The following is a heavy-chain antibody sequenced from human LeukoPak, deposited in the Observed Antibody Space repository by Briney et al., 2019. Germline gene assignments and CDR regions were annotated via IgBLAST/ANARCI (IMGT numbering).Heavy chain of an antibody. CDR1: GFTFSDHY. V-gene: IGHV3-11*01. D-gene: IGHD2-21*01. CDR3: TRDPRLSLY. Sequence: PGGSLRLSCAASGFTFSDHYMSWIRQAPGKGLEWLSYIGGSGSNIQYADSVKGRFTISRDNRKYVLYLQMNSLRDEDTAVYYCTRDPRLSLYWGQGTLVTVSS. J-gene: IGHJ4*02. CDR2: IGGSGSNI.